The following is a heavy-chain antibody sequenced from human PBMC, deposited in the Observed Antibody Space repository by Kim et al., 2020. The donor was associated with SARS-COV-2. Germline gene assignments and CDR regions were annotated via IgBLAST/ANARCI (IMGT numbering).Heavy chain of an antibody. J-gene: IGHJ4*02. CDR2: TTRSGDGS. CDR3: VSYGRKYGAVL. Sequence: GGSLRLSCAASGFTFSDFAIHWVRQAPGKGLEYVSATTRSGDGSFYADSVEGRFTISRDNSKNTLYLQMNSLRLEDTSVDYCVSYGRKYGAVLCGQGPRVIVST. D-gene: IGHD3-16*01. CDR1: GFTFSDFA. V-gene: IGHV3-64D*06.